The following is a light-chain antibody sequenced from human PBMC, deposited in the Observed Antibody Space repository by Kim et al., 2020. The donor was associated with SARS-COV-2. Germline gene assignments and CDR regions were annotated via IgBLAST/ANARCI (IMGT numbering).Light chain of an antibody. V-gene: IGLV2-23*02. CDR2: EVS. Sequence: QSALTQPASVSGSPGQSITISCTGTSSDVGSYNIVSWYQQYPGKAPKLMIYEVSKRPSGVSNRPGVSNRFSGSKSGNTASLTISGLQAEDEADYYCCSNLGSCTWVFGGGTQLTVL. J-gene: IGLJ3*02. CDR1: SSDVGSYNI. CDR3: CSNLGSCTWV.